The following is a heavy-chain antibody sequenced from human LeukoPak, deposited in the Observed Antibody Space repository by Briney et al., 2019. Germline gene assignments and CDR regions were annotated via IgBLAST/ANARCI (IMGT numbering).Heavy chain of an antibody. V-gene: IGHV3-23*01. Sequence: GGSLRLSCAASGFTFSSYAMSWVRQAPGKGLEWVSATSGSGGSTYYADSVKGRFTISRDNSKNTLYLQMNSLRAEDTAVYYCAKGSTSWYYYMDVWGKGTTVTVSS. CDR3: AKGSTSWYYYMDV. J-gene: IGHJ6*03. D-gene: IGHD2-2*01. CDR2: TSGSGGST. CDR1: GFTFSSYA.